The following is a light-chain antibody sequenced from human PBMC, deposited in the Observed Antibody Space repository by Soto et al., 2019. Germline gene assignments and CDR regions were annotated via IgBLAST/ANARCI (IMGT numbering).Light chain of an antibody. V-gene: IGLV1-44*01. CDR3: AAWDDSLNGYV. J-gene: IGLJ1*01. Sequence: QSALTQPPSASGTPGQRVTISCSGSRSNIGSNTVNWYQQLPGTAPTPLIYSNNQRPSGVPDRFSGSKSGTSASLAISGLQSEDEADYYCAAWDDSLNGYVFGTGTKVTVL. CDR2: SNN. CDR1: RSNIGSNT.